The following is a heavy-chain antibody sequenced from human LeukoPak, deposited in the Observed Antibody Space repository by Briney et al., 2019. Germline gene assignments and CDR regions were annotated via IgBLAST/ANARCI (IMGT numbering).Heavy chain of an antibody. J-gene: IGHJ4*02. D-gene: IGHD3-22*01. CDR2: INHDGSST. CDR3: VRDWGYDSSGYWQKYFDT. CDR1: GFTFSDYY. V-gene: IGHV3-74*01. Sequence: GGPLRLSCAASGFTFSDYYMSWIRQAPGKGLVWVSRINHDGSSTNYVDSVKGRFTISRDNAKNTVYLQMNSLRAEDTAVYYCVRDWGYDSSGYWQKYFDTWGQGTLVTVSS.